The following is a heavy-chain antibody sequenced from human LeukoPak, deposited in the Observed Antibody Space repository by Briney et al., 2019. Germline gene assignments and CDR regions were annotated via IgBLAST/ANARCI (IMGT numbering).Heavy chain of an antibody. CDR2: ISGSGGST. J-gene: IGHJ4*02. CDR3: AKGKSVAGIFDY. Sequence: PGGSLRLSCAASGFTFNNYAMSWVHQAPGKGLERVSTISGSGGSTYYADSVKGRFTISRDNSKNTLYLEMNSLRADDTAVYYCAKGKSVAGIFDYWGQGTLVTVSS. CDR1: GFTFNNYA. V-gene: IGHV3-23*01. D-gene: IGHD6-19*01.